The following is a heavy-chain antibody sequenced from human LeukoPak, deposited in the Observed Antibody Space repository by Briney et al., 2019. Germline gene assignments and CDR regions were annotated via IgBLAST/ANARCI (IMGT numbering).Heavy chain of an antibody. CDR1: GSSISNYY. CDR2: IYYSGST. D-gene: IGHD3-22*01. CDR3: ARGRGYYDSSGPANSFDP. J-gene: IGHJ5*02. Sequence: SETLSLTCTVSGSSISNYYWGWIRQPPGKGLEWIGSIYYSGSTYYNPSLKSRVTISVDTSKNQFSLKPSSVTAADTAVYYCARGRGYYDSSGPANSFDPWGQGTLVTVSS. V-gene: IGHV4-39*07.